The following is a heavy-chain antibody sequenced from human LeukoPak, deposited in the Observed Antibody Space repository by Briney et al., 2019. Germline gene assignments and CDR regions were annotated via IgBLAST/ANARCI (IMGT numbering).Heavy chain of an antibody. J-gene: IGHJ4*02. Sequence: GESLKISCKGSGYSFTNYWIGWVRQMPGKGLEWMGIIYPGDSDTRYSPSFQGQVSISADKSISTAYLQWSSLKASDTAMYYCARHGSDTGYSSRWYLDYWGQGTLVTVSS. CDR1: GYSFTNYW. CDR3: ARHGSDTGYSSRWYLDY. CDR2: IYPGDSDT. V-gene: IGHV5-51*01. D-gene: IGHD6-13*01.